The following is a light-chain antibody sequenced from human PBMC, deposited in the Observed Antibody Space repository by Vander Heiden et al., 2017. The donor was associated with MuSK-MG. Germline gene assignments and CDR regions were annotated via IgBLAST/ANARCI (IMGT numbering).Light chain of an antibody. CDR1: QSVRSSY. CDR2: GAS. CDR3: QQYGSSWT. V-gene: IGKV3-20*01. J-gene: IGKJ1*01. Sequence: ERVLTQSPGTLSLSPGERATLSCRASQSVRSSYLAWYQQKPGQAPRLLIYGASSRATGIPDRFSGSGSGTDFTLTISRLEPEDFAVYYCQQYGSSWTFGQGTKVEIK.